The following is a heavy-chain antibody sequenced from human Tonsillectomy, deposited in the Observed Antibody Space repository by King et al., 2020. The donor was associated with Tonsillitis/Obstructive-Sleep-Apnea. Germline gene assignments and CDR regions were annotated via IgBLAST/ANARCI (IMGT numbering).Heavy chain of an antibody. CDR3: ARDSVGFLELPLTNFHSYYYMDV. CDR1: GFTFSNYG. D-gene: IGHD3-3*01. V-gene: IGHV3-33*01. CDR2: IWYDGNRK. Sequence: VQLVESGGGVVQPGRSLRLSCAASGFTFSNYGMHWVRQAPGKGLECVALIWYDGNRKLYADSVKGRFTISGDSSKNTLYLQMDSLRAEDTAVYYCARDSVGFLELPLTNFHSYYYMDVWGKGTTVTVSS. J-gene: IGHJ6*03.